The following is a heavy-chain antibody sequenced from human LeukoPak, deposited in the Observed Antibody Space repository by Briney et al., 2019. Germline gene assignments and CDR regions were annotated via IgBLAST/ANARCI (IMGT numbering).Heavy chain of an antibody. CDR1: GGSISSSNW. CDR3: ARDSSYYYDSSGHI. CDR2: IYHSGST. V-gene: IGHV4-4*02. D-gene: IGHD3-22*01. J-gene: IGHJ3*02. Sequence: SGTLSLTCAVSGGSISSSNWWSWVRQPPGKGLEWIGEIYHSGSTNYNPSLKSRVTISVDKSKNQFSLKLSSVTAADTAVYYCARDSSYYYDSSGHIWGQGTMVTVSS.